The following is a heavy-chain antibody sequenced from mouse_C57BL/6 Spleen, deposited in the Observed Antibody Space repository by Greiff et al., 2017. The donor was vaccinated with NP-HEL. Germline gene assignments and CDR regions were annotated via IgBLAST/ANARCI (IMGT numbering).Heavy chain of an antibody. J-gene: IGHJ2*01. CDR3: ARKGLLYPLFDY. CDR1: GYTFTDYY. Sequence: EVQLQQSGPELVKPGASVKISCKASGYTFTDYYMNWVKQSHGKSLEWIGDINPNNGGTSYNQKFKGKATLTVDKSSSTAYMELRSLTSEDSAVYYCARKGLLYPLFDYWGQGTTLTVSS. V-gene: IGHV1-26*01. D-gene: IGHD3-3*01. CDR2: INPNNGGT.